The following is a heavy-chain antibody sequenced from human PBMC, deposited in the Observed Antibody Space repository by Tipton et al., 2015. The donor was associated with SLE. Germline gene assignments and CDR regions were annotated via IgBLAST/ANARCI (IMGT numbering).Heavy chain of an antibody. V-gene: IGHV3-30*02. CDR2: IRYDGSKQ. CDR3: AKYVGDFVVVIAKGLYYFDY. J-gene: IGHJ4*02. D-gene: IGHD2-21*01. Sequence: SGFTFHSYEMYWVRQAPGKGLEWVASIRYDGSKQYYADSVRGLFSISRDNSKNTLYLQMNSLRAEDTAVYYCAKYVGDFVVVIAKGLYYFDYWGQGTLVTVSS. CDR1: GFTFHSYE.